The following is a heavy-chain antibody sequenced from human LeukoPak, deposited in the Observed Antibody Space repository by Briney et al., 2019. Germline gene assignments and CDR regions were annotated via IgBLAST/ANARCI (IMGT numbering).Heavy chain of an antibody. D-gene: IGHD5-18*01. V-gene: IGHV4-34*01. CDR1: GGSFSGYY. CDR3: ARVDTAMATGFDY. Sequence: SETLSLTCAVYGGSFSGYYWSWIRQPPGKGLEWIGEINHSGSTNYNPSLKSRVTISVDTSKNQFSLKLSSVTAADTAVYYCARVDTAMATGFDYWGQGTLVTVSS. J-gene: IGHJ4*02. CDR2: INHSGST.